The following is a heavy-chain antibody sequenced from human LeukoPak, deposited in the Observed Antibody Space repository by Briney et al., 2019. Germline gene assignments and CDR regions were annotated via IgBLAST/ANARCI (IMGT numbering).Heavy chain of an antibody. J-gene: IGHJ3*02. CDR1: GFTFDDYG. V-gene: IGHV3-20*04. CDR3: ARDWSVSHYYDSSGKDAFDI. D-gene: IGHD3-22*01. Sequence: LPGGSLRLSCAASGFTFDDYGMTWVRQAPGKGLEWVSGINWNGGSTGYADSVKGRFTISRDNAKNSLYLQMNSLRAEDTAVYYCARDWSVSHYYDSSGKDAFDIWGQGTMVTVSS. CDR2: INWNGGST.